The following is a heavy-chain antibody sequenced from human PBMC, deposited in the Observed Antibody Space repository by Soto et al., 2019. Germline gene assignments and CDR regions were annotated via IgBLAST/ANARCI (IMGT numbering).Heavy chain of an antibody. CDR2: IYYSGST. CDR1: GGSISSYY. V-gene: IGHV4-59*01. CDR3: ARRAISHYGMDV. J-gene: IGHJ6*02. D-gene: IGHD2-2*01. Sequence: SETLSLTCTVSGGSISSYYWSWIRQPPGKGLEWIGYIYYSGSTNYNPPPKSRVTISVDRSKNQFSLKLSAVTAADTAVYYCARRAISHYGMDVWGQGTTVTVSS.